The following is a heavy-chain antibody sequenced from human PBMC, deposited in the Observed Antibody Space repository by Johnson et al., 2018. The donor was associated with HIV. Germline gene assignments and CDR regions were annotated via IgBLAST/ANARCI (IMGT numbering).Heavy chain of an antibody. J-gene: IGHJ3*02. V-gene: IGHV3-43*02. CDR3: AKGDPSGYDSSGSLEAFDI. CDR2: ISWDGDST. Sequence: VQLVESGGGVVRPGGSLRLSCAASGFTFNDYDISWVRQAPGKGLEWVSLISWDGDSTYYANSVKGRFTISRDNSENSLYLQMNSLRAEDTAVYYCAKGDPSGYDSSGSLEAFDIWGQGTMVTVSS. D-gene: IGHD3-22*01. CDR1: GFTFNDYD.